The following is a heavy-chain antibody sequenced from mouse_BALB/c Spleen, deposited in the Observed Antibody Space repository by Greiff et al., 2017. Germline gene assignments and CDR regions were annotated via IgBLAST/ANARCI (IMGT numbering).Heavy chain of an antibody. V-gene: IGHV2-6-7*01. CDR1: GFSLTGYG. CDR2: IWGDGST. D-gene: IGHD4-1*01. J-gene: IGHJ1*01. CDR3: ARNWDNWYFDG. Sequence: QVQLKESGPGLVAPSQSLSITCTVSGFSLTGYGVTWVRQPPGKGLEWLGMIWGDGSTDYNSALKSRLSISKDNSKSQVVLKMNSLHTDDTARYYCARNWDNWYFDGWGAGTTVTVSS.